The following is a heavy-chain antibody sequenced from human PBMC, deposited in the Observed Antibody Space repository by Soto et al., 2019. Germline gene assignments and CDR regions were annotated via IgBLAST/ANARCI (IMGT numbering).Heavy chain of an antibody. V-gene: IGHV3-30-3*01. Sequence: QVQLVESGGGVVQPGRSLRLSCAASGFTFSSYAMHWVRQAPGKGLEWVAVISYDGSNKYYADSVKGRFTISRDNSKNTLYLQMNSLRAEDTAVYYCARGVAVAEGFIPFFDYWGQGTLVTVSS. J-gene: IGHJ4*02. CDR1: GFTFSSYA. D-gene: IGHD6-19*01. CDR3: ARGVAVAEGFIPFFDY. CDR2: ISYDGSNK.